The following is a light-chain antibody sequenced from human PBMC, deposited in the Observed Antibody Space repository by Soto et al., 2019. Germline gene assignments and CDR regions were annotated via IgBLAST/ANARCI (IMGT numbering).Light chain of an antibody. CDR2: WAS. J-gene: IGKJ4*01. CDR3: QQYYSPPLT. V-gene: IGKV4-1*01. CDR1: QSVLCSSNNKNY. Sequence: ILVTQSPDSLAVSLGERATINCKSSQSVLCSSNNKNYLAWYQQKPGQPPKLLIYWASTRESGVPDRFSGSGSGTDFTLTISSLQDEDVAVYYCQQYYSPPLTFGGGTKVDIK.